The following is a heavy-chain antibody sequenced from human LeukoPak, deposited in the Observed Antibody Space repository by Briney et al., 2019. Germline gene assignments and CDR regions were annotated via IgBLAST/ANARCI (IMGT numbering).Heavy chain of an antibody. J-gene: IGHJ4*02. CDR2: IYYSGST. V-gene: IGHV4-39*01. CDR1: GGSISSSSYS. D-gene: IGHD3-10*01. CDR3: ARHETGVSLDY. Sequence: SETLSLTCTVSGGSISSSSYSWGWIRQPPGKGLEWIGSIYYSGSTYYNPSLKSRVTISVDTSKNQFSLKLSSVTAADTAVYYCARHETGVSLDYWGQGTLVTVSS.